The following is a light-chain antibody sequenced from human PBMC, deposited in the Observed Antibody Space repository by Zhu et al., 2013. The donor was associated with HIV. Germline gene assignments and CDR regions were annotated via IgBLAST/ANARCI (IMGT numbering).Light chain of an antibody. CDR3: QQYNNWPPWT. Sequence: EIVLTQSPGTLSLSPGERATLSCRASQSIPNRYLAWYQQRPGQAPRLLLYGASTRATGIPARFSGSGSGTEFTLTISSLQSEDFAVYYCQQYNNWPPWTFGQGTKVEIK. V-gene: IGKV3-15*01. J-gene: IGKJ1*01. CDR2: GAS. CDR1: QSIPNRY.